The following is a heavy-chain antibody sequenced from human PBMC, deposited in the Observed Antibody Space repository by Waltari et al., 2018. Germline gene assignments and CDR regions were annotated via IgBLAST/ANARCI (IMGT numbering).Heavy chain of an antibody. CDR2: IYHSGST. Sequence: QLQLQESGSGLVKPSQTLSLTCAVSGGSISSGGYSWSWIRQPPGKGLEWIGYIYHSGSTYYNPSLKSRVTISVDRSKNQFSLKLSAVTAADTAVYYCARTIGLSGPKFDYWGQGTLVTVSS. D-gene: IGHD3-16*02. J-gene: IGHJ4*02. CDR3: ARTIGLSGPKFDY. V-gene: IGHV4-30-2*01. CDR1: GGSISSGGYS.